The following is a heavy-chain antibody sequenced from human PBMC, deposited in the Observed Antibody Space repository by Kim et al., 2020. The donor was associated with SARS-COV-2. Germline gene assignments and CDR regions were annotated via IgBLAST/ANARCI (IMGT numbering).Heavy chain of an antibody. J-gene: IGHJ6*02. CDR2: ISYHGSNK. V-gene: IGHV3-30*18. CDR1: GFTFSSYG. CDR3: AKDQPPYSSRQPMDV. Sequence: GGSLRLSCAASGFTFSSYGMHWVRQAPGKGLEWVAVISYHGSNKYYADSVKGRFTISRDNSKNMLYLQMNSLRAEDTAVYYCAKDQPPYSSRQPMDVWGQGTTVTVSS. D-gene: IGHD6-13*01.